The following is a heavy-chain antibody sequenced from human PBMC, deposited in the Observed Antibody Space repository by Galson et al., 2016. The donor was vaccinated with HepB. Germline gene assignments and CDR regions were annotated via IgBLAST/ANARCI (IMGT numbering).Heavy chain of an antibody. CDR1: GFTFSSYA. V-gene: IGHV3-23*01. Sequence: SLRLSCAASGFTFSSYAMSWVRQAPGKGLEWVSVISGSDGRTYYADSVKGRFTIPRDNSKNTLYLQMNSLRAEDTAVYYCAKERGSYARYNWFDSWGQGTLVTGSS. J-gene: IGHJ5*01. D-gene: IGHD1-26*01. CDR3: AKERGSYARYNWFDS. CDR2: ISGSDGRT.